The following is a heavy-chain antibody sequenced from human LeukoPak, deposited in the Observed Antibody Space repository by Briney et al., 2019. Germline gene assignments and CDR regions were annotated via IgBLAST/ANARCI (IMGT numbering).Heavy chain of an antibody. CDR3: ASTGSGYDVGPDY. D-gene: IGHD5-12*01. CDR2: ISYDGSNK. J-gene: IGHJ4*02. V-gene: IGHV3-30*03. Sequence: PGGSLRLSCAASGFTFSSYGMHWVRQAPGKGLEWVAVISYDGSNKYYADSVKGRFTISRDNSKNTLYLQMNSLRAEDTAVYYCASTGSGYDVGPDYWGQGTLVTVSS. CDR1: GFTFSSYG.